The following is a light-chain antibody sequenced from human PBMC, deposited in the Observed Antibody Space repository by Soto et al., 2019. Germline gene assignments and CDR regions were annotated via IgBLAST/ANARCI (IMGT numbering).Light chain of an antibody. CDR3: CSHAGSHVI. V-gene: IGLV2-23*02. CDR1: TSDVGTYKF. CDR2: EVS. J-gene: IGLJ2*01. Sequence: QSALTPAASVSGSPGQSITISCTGTTSDVGTYKFVSWYQQHPGIAPKLMIYEVSERPSGVSNRFSGSKSGNTASLTISGLQAEDEADYYCCSHAGSHVIFGGGTQLTVL.